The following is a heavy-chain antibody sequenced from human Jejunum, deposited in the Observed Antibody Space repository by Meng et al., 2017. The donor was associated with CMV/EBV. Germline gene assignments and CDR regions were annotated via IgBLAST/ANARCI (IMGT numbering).Heavy chain of an antibody. CDR1: GFSVSSNY. J-gene: IGHJ5*02. CDR2: IYSGGTT. Sequence: VQLLESGGGLVPPGESLRPSCAASGFSVSSNYMSWVRQAPGKGLEWVTLIYSGGTTFYADSVKGRFTISRDNSKNVLYLQMNSVRAEDTALYHCVRNLGYTYGLVSWGQGTLVTVSS. CDR3: VRNLGYTYGLVS. D-gene: IGHD5-18*01. V-gene: IGHV3-66*01.